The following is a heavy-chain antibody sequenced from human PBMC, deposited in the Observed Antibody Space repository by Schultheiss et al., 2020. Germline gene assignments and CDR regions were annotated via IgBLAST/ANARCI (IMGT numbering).Heavy chain of an antibody. Sequence: GSLRLSCAASGFTFSSYAMSWVRQAPGKGLEWVSAISGSGGSTYYSDSVKGRFTISRDNSKNTLYLQMNSLRAEDTAVYYCAKDEIVVVPAAKLVGYYYGMDVWGQGTTVTVSS. CDR3: AKDEIVVVPAAKLVGYYYGMDV. V-gene: IGHV3-23*01. CDR2: ISGSGGST. D-gene: IGHD2-2*01. CDR1: GFTFSSYA. J-gene: IGHJ6*02.